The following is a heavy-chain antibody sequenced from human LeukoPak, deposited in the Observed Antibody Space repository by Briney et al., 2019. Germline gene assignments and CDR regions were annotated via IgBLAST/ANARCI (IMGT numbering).Heavy chain of an antibody. CDR3: TPSLVSGSW. Sequence: PGCALSLYCAGSGLTFSSYWLHSLAQAQGNGLVWVSRINSDGSSTSYADSVKGRFTISRDNAKHTLYLQMNSLRAEDTAVYYGTPSLVSGSWGGQGTLVTVSS. V-gene: IGHV3-74*01. CDR1: GLTFSSYW. CDR2: INSDGSST. D-gene: IGHD3-10*01. J-gene: IGHJ4*02.